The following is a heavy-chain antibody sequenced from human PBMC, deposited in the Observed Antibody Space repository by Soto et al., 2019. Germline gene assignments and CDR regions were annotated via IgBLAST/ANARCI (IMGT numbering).Heavy chain of an antibody. CDR3: ARDGNCSGGSCYRYYYYGMDV. CDR1: GGTFSSYA. D-gene: IGHD2-15*01. J-gene: IGHJ6*02. V-gene: IGHV1-69*13. CDR2: IIPIFGTA. Sequence: ASVKVSCKASGGTFSSYAISWVRQAPGQGLEWMGGIIPIFGTANYAQKFQGRVTITADESTSTAYMELSSLRSEDTAVYYCARDGNCSGGSCYRYYYYGMDVRGQGTTVTVSS.